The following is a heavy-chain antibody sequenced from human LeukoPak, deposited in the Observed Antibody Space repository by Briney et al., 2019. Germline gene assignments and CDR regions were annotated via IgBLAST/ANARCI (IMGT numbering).Heavy chain of an antibody. D-gene: IGHD3-22*01. Sequence: ASVKVSCKASGYTFTSYYMHWVRQAPGQGLEWMGIINPSGGSTSYAQKFQGRVTMTRDTSTSTVYMELSSLRSEDTAVYYCTRGPDYYDSSGYYPDYWGQGTLVTVSS. V-gene: IGHV1-46*01. J-gene: IGHJ4*02. CDR1: GYTFTSYY. CDR3: TRGPDYYDSSGYYPDY. CDR2: INPSGGST.